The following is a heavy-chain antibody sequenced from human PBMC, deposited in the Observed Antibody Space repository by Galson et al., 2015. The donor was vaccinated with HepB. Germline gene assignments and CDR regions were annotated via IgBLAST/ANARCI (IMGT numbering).Heavy chain of an antibody. CDR1: GFTFSSYA. J-gene: IGHJ4*02. V-gene: IGHV3-23*01. D-gene: IGHD6-13*01. CDR3: AKGVVAAAGTGYFDY. CDR2: ISGSGDNK. Sequence: SLRLSCAASGFTFSSYAMSWVRQAPGKGLEWVSAISGSGDNKNYADSVKGRFTISRDNSKNTLYLQMNSLRAEDTAVYYCAKGVVAAAGTGYFDYWGQGTLVTGAS.